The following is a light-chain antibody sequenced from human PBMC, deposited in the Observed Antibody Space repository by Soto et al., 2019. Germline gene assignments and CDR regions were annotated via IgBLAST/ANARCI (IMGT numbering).Light chain of an antibody. CDR2: GAS. V-gene: IGKV3-15*01. CDR1: QSVSSN. J-gene: IGKJ4*01. CDR3: QQYNKWPQVT. Sequence: EIVMTQSPATLSVSPGERATLSCRASQSVSSNLAWYQQKPGQAPRLLIYGASTRATGIPARFSGSGSGTEFTLTISSLQSEDFAVYYCQQYNKWPQVTFGGGTKVEIK.